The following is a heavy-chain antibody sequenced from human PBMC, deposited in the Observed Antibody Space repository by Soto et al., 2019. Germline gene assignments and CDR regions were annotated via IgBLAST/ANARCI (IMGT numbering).Heavy chain of an antibody. Sequence: GGSLRLSCAASGFTISSNAMYWVRQAPGKGLEWVSGISDRGDTTHYADSVKGRFTISRDTSKNTLYLQLNTLRADDTAVYYCAKDKPGTTSFDYWGQGTLVTVSS. V-gene: IGHV3-23*01. CDR3: AKDKPGTTSFDY. D-gene: IGHD1-1*01. CDR2: ISDRGDTT. CDR1: GFTISSNA. J-gene: IGHJ4*02.